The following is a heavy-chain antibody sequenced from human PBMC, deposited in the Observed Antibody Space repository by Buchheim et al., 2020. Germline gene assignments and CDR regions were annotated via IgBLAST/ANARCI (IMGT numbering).Heavy chain of an antibody. D-gene: IGHD3-3*01. V-gene: IGHV4-34*01. CDR2: INHSGST. CDR1: GGSFSGYY. Sequence: QVQLQQWGAGLLKPSETLSLTCAVYGGSFSGYYWCWIRQPPGKGREWIGEINHSGSTNYNPSLKTRVTISVDTSKNQFSLKLSSVTAADTAVYYCARRYYDFWHGRVDVWGQGTT. J-gene: IGHJ6*02. CDR3: ARRYYDFWHGRVDV.